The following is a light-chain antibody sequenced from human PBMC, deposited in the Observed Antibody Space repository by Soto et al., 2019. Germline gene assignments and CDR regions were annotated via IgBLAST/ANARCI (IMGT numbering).Light chain of an antibody. Sequence: ETVLTQSPGTLSLSPGERATLSCRASQTLRSNYLAWYRQTPGQAPRLLIYGASNRATGIADRFSGSGSGTDVTLIISRLEPEDFALYYCQQYGSSPWTFGQGTKVEIK. J-gene: IGKJ1*01. CDR1: QTLRSNY. CDR3: QQYGSSPWT. CDR2: GAS. V-gene: IGKV3-20*01.